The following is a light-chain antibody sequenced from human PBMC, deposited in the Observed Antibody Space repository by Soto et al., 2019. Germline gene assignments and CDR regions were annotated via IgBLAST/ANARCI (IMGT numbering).Light chain of an antibody. CDR1: QDIGND. Sequence: ATQMTQSPSSLSASVGDRVTITCRASQDIGNDLGWYQQKPGKAPNLLIYAASSLQSGVPSRFSGSGSGTDFTLTISSLQPEDCATYYCQQYNNWPFTFGPGTKVDIK. V-gene: IGKV1-6*01. CDR2: AAS. CDR3: QQYNNWPFT. J-gene: IGKJ3*01.